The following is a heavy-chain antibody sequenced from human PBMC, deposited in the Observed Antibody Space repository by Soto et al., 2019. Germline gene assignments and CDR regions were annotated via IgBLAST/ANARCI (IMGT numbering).Heavy chain of an antibody. V-gene: IGHV3-30*18. CDR3: AKGFGSGKKGVDY. CDR1: GFTFSSYG. CDR2: ISYDGSNK. D-gene: IGHD3-10*01. Sequence: QVQLVESGGGVVQPGRSLRLSCAASGFTFSSYGMHWVRQAPGKGLEWVAVISYDGSNKYYADSVKGRFTISRDNSKNTLYLQMNSLRTGDTAVYYCAKGFGSGKKGVDYWGQGTLVTVSS. J-gene: IGHJ4*02.